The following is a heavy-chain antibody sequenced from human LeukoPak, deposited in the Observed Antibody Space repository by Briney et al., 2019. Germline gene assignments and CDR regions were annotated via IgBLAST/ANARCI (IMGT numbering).Heavy chain of an antibody. J-gene: IGHJ1*01. V-gene: IGHV3-23*01. CDR3: AKVGWYGDLEH. Sequence: PGGSPRLSCEGSGFPFGTYGMSWVRHAPGRGLEWVATISGSGVSIYYADSVKDRFIISRDNTENTVFLQMNSLRAEDTALYYCAKVGWYGDLEHWGQGTQVAVSS. D-gene: IGHD3-10*01. CDR2: ISGSGVSI. CDR1: GFPFGTYG.